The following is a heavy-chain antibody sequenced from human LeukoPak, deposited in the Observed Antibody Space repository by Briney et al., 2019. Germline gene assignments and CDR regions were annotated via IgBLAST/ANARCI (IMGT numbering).Heavy chain of an antibody. D-gene: IGHD5-18*01. Sequence: PGGSLRLSCSASGFTFSSSPMHWVRQAPGKTLEYVSAISSDGHNTYYADSVKGGFTMSRDNSKNTLSLQMSSLRAEDTAVYYCVPHINYSYQYWGRGTQVTVS. J-gene: IGHJ4*02. CDR2: ISSDGHNT. V-gene: IGHV3-64D*06. CDR3: VPHINYSYQY. CDR1: GFTFSSSP.